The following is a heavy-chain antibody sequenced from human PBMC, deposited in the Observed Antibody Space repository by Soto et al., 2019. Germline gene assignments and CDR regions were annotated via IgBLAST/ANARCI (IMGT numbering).Heavy chain of an antibody. V-gene: IGHV4-59*01. D-gene: IGHD5-18*01. J-gene: IGHJ6*03. Sequence: SETLSLTCTVSGGSISSYYWSWIRQPPGKGLEWIGYIYYSGSTNYSPSLKSRVTISVDTSKNQFSLKLSSVTAADTAVYYCAREQHYYYYMDVWGKGTTVTVSS. CDR3: AREQHYYYYMDV. CDR2: IYYSGST. CDR1: GGSISSYY.